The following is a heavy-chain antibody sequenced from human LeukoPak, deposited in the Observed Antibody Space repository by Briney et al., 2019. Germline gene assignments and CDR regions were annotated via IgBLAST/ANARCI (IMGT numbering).Heavy chain of an antibody. CDR3: TTPIMGTTHWGGFEI. Sequence: GGSLRLSCAASGFTFNSAWVNWVRQAPGKGLEWVGRIKNRPDGGTTEYAAPVRGRFTISRDNSKTTVYLQMYSLKIEDTAMYYCTTPIMGTTHWGGFEIWGQGTMVTVSS. V-gene: IGHV3-15*07. CDR1: GFTFNSAW. J-gene: IGHJ3*02. D-gene: IGHD1-26*01. CDR2: IKNRPDGGTT.